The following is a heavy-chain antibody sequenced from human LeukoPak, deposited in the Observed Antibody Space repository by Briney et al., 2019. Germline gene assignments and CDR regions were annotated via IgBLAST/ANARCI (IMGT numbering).Heavy chain of an antibody. CDR3: IIGATPR. Sequence: GGSLRLSCAASGFTFNIYAMHWVRQAAGKGLEWVGHVKSKTDGGTTDYAAPVKGRFTIARDDSKDTVYLQMTSLKTEDTAVYYCIIGATPRWGQGTLVTVSS. CDR1: GFTFNIYA. D-gene: IGHD2-15*01. CDR2: VKSKTDGGTT. V-gene: IGHV3-15*01. J-gene: IGHJ4*02.